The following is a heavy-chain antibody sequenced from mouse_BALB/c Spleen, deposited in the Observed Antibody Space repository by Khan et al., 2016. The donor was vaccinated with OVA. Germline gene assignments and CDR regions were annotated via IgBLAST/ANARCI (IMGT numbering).Heavy chain of an antibody. CDR3: ARVAKK. V-gene: IGHV14-3*02. CDR1: GFNIKDTY. J-gene: IGHJ2*01. Sequence: VRLLQSGAELVKSGDTVKLSCTASGFNIKDTYMQWLKQWPEKGLEWIGRIDPPNGNTKYEQKFQGRVTITADTSSNTAYLQLSSLTAEDTAFYYGARVAKKWGQGTTLTVSS. CDR2: IDPPNGNT.